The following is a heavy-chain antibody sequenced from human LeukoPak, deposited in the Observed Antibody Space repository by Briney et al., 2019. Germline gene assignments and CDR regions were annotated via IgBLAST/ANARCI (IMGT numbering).Heavy chain of an antibody. CDR2: FYRGDST. CDR3: AREVVSIPSYFES. CDR1: GFTVSSSH. D-gene: IGHD2-15*01. V-gene: IGHV3-53*01. J-gene: IGHJ4*02. Sequence: PGGSLRLSCAASGFTVSSSHMYWVRQAPGKGLEWVSFFYRGDSTYYAESVRGRFTISRDNSKNTLYLLMNSLIPEDTAVYYCAREVVSIPSYFESWGQGTLVTVSS.